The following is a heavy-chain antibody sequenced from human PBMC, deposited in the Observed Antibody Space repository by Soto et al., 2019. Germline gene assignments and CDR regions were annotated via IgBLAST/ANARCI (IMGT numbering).Heavy chain of an antibody. CDR3: ACVQNEAFDM. J-gene: IGHJ3*02. Sequence: QVQLQESGPGLVKPSQTLSLTCSVSGVSISSGAYYWSWIRQHPGKGLEWIGYIHYSGTTYYTPSLKSRVFISLDTSKNRFPLKLSSVTAADTAVFFCACVQNEAFDMWGRGTRVSVSS. D-gene: IGHD6-6*01. V-gene: IGHV4-31*03. CDR2: IHYSGTT. CDR1: GVSISSGAYY.